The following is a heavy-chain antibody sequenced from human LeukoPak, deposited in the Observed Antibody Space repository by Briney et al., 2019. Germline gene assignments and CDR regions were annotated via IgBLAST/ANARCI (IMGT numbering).Heavy chain of an antibody. CDR1: GYTLTELS. V-gene: IGHV1-24*01. CDR3: ATSILTGYYNPYYGMDV. J-gene: IGHJ6*02. CDR2: FDPEDGET. Sequence: ASVKVSCKVSGYTLTELSMHWVRQAPGKGLEWRGGFDPEDGETIYAQKFQGRVTMTEATSTDTAYMQLSSLRSEDTAVYYCATSILTGYYNPYYGMDVWGQGTTVTVSS. D-gene: IGHD3-9*01.